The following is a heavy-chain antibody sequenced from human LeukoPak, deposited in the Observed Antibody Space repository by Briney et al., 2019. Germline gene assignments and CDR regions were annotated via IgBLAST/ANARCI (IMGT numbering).Heavy chain of an antibody. Sequence: PGGSLRLSCAASGFTVSSNYMSWVRQAPGKGLEWVSVIYSGGSTYYADSVKGRFNISRDNSKNTLYLQMNSLRAEDTAVYYCARDGRGYCSGGSCYPYYYGMDVWGQGTTVTVSS. CDR2: IYSGGST. D-gene: IGHD2-15*01. J-gene: IGHJ6*02. CDR1: GFTVSSNY. V-gene: IGHV3-66*01. CDR3: ARDGRGYCSGGSCYPYYYGMDV.